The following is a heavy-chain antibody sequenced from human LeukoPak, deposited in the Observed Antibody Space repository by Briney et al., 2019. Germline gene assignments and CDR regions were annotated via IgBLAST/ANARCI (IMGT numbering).Heavy chain of an antibody. Sequence: ASVKVSCKASGYTFTSYGISWVRQAPGQGLEWMGWISAYNGNTNYAQKLQGRVTMTTDTSTSTAYMELRSLRSDDTAVYYCARPSSGYSSGWTFDYWGQGTLVTVSS. CDR3: ARPSSGYSSGWTFDY. CDR2: ISAYNGNT. D-gene: IGHD6-19*01. J-gene: IGHJ4*02. CDR1: GYTFTSYG. V-gene: IGHV1-18*01.